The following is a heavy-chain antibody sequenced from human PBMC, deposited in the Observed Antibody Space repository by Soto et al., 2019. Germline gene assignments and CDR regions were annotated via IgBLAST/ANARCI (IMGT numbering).Heavy chain of an antibody. D-gene: IGHD3-10*02. Sequence: EAGPTLVNPTQTLTLTCTFSGFSVSTSGMCVSWIRQPPGKDLEWLALIDCDDYKYYSTSLXTRLTISKDTSKNQVVLTMTNMDPVDTATYYCARIVRRGAYGFDYWGQGTLVTVSS. CDR3: ARIVRRGAYGFDY. J-gene: IGHJ4*02. CDR2: IDCDDYK. CDR1: GFSVSTSGMC. V-gene: IGHV2-70*01.